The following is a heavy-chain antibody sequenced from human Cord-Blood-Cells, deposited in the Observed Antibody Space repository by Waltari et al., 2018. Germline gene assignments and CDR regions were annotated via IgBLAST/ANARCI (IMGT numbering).Heavy chain of an antibody. J-gene: IGHJ4*02. D-gene: IGHD6-19*01. CDR1: GFTFSSYD. Sequence: EVQLVESGGGLVQPGGSLRLSCAASGFTFSSYDMHWVRQATGKGLEWVSAIGTAGDTYYPGSVKGRFTISRENAKNSLHLQMNSLRAGDTAVYYCARRLLYSSGLDYWGQGTLVTVSS. V-gene: IGHV3-13*01. CDR2: IGTAGDT. CDR3: ARRLLYSSGLDY.